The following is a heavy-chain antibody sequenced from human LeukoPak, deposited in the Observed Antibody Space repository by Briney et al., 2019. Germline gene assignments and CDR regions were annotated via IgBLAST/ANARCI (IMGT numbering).Heavy chain of an antibody. CDR3: ARQGYSSSWYATAGAFDV. V-gene: IGHV1-46*01. D-gene: IGHD6-13*01. J-gene: IGHJ3*01. CDR1: GYTFTRYY. Sequence: GASVKVSCKASGYTFTRYYMHWVRQAPGQGPEWMGIINLSGGSTSYAQKFQGRVTMTSGTSTSTVYMEVSSLRSEDTAVYYCARQGYSSSWYATAGAFDVWGQGTVVTVSS. CDR2: INLSGGST.